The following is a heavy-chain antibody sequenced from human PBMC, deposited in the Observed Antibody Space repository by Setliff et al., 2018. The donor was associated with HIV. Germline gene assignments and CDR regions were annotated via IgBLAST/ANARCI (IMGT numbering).Heavy chain of an antibody. Sequence: PSETLSLTCTVSGGSISSGNYYWSWIRQHPGKGLEWIGNIYYSGITYYYNPSLKSRVTISVDTSKNQFSPKLTSVSAADTAVYYCARDGRAKGVYSHWHFDLWGRGTLVTV. CDR3: ARDGRAKGVYSHWHFDL. J-gene: IGHJ2*01. CDR1: GGSISSGNYY. V-gene: IGHV4-31*03. CDR2: IYYSGITY. D-gene: IGHD2-8*01.